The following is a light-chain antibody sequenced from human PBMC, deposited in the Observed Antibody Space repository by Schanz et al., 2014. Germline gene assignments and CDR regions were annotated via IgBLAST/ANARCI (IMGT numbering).Light chain of an antibody. CDR2: DVS. CDR3: CSYSHTRTFVL. J-gene: IGLJ2*01. Sequence: QSALTQPASVSGSPGQSITISCTGTSSDVGGYNYVSWYQQHPGKAPKLMVYDVSNRPSGVPDRFSGSKSGNTASLTISGLQAEDEGTYYCCSYSHTRTFVLFGGGTKLTVL. V-gene: IGLV2-14*03. CDR1: SSDVGGYNY.